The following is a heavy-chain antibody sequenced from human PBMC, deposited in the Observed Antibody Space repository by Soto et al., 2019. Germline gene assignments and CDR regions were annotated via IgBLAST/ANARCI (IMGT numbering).Heavy chain of an antibody. V-gene: IGHV1-69*12. CDR1: GGTFSSYA. CDR2: IIPIFGTA. Sequence: QVQLVQSGAEVKKPGSSVKVSCKASGGTFSSYAISWVRQAPGQGLEWMGGIIPIFGTANYAQKFQGRVXIXAXVSTSTAYMELSSLRSEDTAVYYCARVSPAAMVLIDWGQGTLVTVSS. J-gene: IGHJ4*02. D-gene: IGHD2-2*01. CDR3: ARVSPAAMVLID.